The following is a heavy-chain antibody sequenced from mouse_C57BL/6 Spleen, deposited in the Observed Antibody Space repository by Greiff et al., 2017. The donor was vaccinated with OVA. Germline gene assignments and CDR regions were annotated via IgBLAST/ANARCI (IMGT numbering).Heavy chain of an antibody. CDR3: ARDRTGY. Sequence: EVHLVESGPGLVKPSQSLSLTCSVTGYSITSGYYWNWIRQFPGNKLEWMGYISYDGSNNYNPSLKNRISITRDTSKNQFFLKLNSVTTEDTATYYCARDRTGYWGQGTTLTVSS. CDR2: ISYDGSN. CDR1: GYSITSGYY. V-gene: IGHV3-6*01. J-gene: IGHJ2*01.